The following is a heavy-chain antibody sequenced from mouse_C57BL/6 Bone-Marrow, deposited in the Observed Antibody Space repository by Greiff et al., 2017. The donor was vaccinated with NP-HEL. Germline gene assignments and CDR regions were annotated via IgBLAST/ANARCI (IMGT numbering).Heavy chain of an antibody. J-gene: IGHJ4*01. V-gene: IGHV1-55*01. D-gene: IGHD2-4*01. CDR3: AREIYYDYPSIGMDY. CDR2: IYPGSGST. Sequence: QVQLKQPGAELVKPGASVKMSCKASGYTFTSYWITWVKQRPGQGLEWIGDIYPGSGSTNSNEKFKSKATLTVDTSSSTAYMQLSSLTSEDSAVYYCAREIYYDYPSIGMDYWGQGTSVTVSS. CDR1: GYTFTSYW.